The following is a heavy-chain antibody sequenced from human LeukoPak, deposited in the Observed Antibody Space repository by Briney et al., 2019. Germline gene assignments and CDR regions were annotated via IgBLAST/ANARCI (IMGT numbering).Heavy chain of an antibody. Sequence: PSETLSLTCAVYGGSFSGYYWSWIRQPPGKGLEWIGEINHSGSTNYNPSLKSRVTISVDTSKNQFSLKLSSVTAADTAVYYCVRGRPNYDFWSGYSGRSGYYYYYMDVWGKGTTVTVSS. CDR3: VRGRPNYDFWSGYSGRSGYYYYYMDV. V-gene: IGHV4-34*01. CDR1: GGSFSGYY. J-gene: IGHJ6*03. CDR2: INHSGST. D-gene: IGHD3-3*01.